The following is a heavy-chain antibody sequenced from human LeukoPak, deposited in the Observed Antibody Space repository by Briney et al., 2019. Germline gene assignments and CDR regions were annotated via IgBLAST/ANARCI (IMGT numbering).Heavy chain of an antibody. D-gene: IGHD1-26*01. J-gene: IGHJ4*02. CDR3: ARDFIIVGALTYDY. V-gene: IGHV3-21*01. Sequence: PGGSLRLSCAASGFNLRSYYMTWVRQAPGKGPEWVASIIPSSRSVYYRDSVKGRFTISSDNANNSLFLDLNSLRAEDTAVYYCARDFIIVGALTYDYWGQGTLVTVSS. CDR2: IIPSSRSV. CDR1: GFNLRSYY.